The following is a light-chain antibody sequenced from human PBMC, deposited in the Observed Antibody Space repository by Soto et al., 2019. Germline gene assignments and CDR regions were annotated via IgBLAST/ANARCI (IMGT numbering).Light chain of an antibody. V-gene: IGKV3-11*01. J-gene: IGKJ5*01. CDR2: VAS. CDR3: QQRGT. CDR1: QSFSNY. Sequence: EIVLTPPPATLSFSPGERATLSCRASQSFSNYLAWYQQKPGQAPRLLISVASNRATGIPARFSGSGSGTDFTLTISSLESEDFAVYYCQQRGTFGQGTRLAIK.